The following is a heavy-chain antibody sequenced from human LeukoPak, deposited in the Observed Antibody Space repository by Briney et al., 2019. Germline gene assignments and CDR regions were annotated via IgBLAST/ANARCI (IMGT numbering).Heavy chain of an antibody. J-gene: IGHJ4*02. D-gene: IGHD3-22*01. CDR1: GYTFTSYG. CDR3: ARLIVVVDDYYFDY. Sequence: ASVKVSCKASGYTFTSYGISWVRQAPGQGLKWMGWISAYNGNTNYAQKLQGRVTMTTDTSTSTAYMELRSLRSDDTAVYYCARLIVVVDDYYFDYWGQGTLVTVSS. CDR2: ISAYNGNT. V-gene: IGHV1-18*01.